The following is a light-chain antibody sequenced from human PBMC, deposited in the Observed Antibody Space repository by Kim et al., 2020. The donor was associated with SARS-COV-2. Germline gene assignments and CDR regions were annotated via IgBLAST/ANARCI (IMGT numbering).Light chain of an antibody. CDR2: GAS. CDR1: QSVSSN. J-gene: IGKJ2*01. CDR3: QQYNNWPLYT. Sequence: EIVMTQSPATLSVSPGERATLSCWANQSVSSNLAWYQQKPGQAPRLLIYGASTRATGIPARFSGSGSGTEFTLTISSLQSEDFAVYYCQQYNNWPLYTFGQGTKLEI. V-gene: IGKV3-15*01.